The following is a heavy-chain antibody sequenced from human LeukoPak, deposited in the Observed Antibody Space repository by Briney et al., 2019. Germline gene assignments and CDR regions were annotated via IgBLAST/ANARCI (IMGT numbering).Heavy chain of an antibody. Sequence: SETLSLTCTVSGGSISSSSYYWGWIRQPPGKGLEWIGSIYYSGSTYYNPSLKSRITISVDTSKNQFSLKLSSVTAADTAVYYCARNYYDSSGYYWGDYYYMDVWGKGTTVTISS. CDR2: IYYSGST. D-gene: IGHD3-22*01. V-gene: IGHV4-39*01. CDR3: ARNYYDSSGYYWGDYYYMDV. J-gene: IGHJ6*03. CDR1: GGSISSSSYY.